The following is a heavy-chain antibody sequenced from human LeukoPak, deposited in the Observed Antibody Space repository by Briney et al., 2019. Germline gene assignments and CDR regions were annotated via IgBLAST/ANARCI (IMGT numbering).Heavy chain of an antibody. J-gene: IGHJ3*02. Sequence: PGGALRLSCAAPGFTLSSYSMKWVRQAPGKGLEWVSSISSSSSYIYYADSVKGRFTISRDNAKNSLYLQMNSLRAEDTAVYYCASIVGAFPAFDIWGQGTMVTVSS. V-gene: IGHV3-21*01. CDR2: ISSSSSYI. CDR1: GFTLSSYS. D-gene: IGHD1-26*01. CDR3: ASIVGAFPAFDI.